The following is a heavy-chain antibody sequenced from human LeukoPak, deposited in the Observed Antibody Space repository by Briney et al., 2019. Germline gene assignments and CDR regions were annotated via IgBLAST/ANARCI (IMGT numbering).Heavy chain of an antibody. CDR1: GFTFSSYS. V-gene: IGHV3-21*01. CDR2: ISSSSSYI. Sequence: PGGSLRLSCAASGFTFSSYSMNWVRQAPGKGLEWVSSISSSSSYIYYADSVKGRFTISRDNAKNSLYLQMNSLRAEDTAVYYCARARYYGSGSHYYYYYYYMDVWGKGTTVTISS. J-gene: IGHJ6*03. CDR3: ARARYYGSGSHYYYYYYYMDV. D-gene: IGHD3-10*01.